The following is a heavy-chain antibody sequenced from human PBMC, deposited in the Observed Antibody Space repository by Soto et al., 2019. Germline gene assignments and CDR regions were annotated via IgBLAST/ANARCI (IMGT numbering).Heavy chain of an antibody. CDR3: STGGLPLKKPHFYCRKDV. Sequence: QVQLVESGGGVVQPGRSLRLSCAASGFTFINYTMHWVRQAPGKGLEWVAVISYDGSNKYYADSVKGRFTISRDNSKNTQYPPKNGRGAGGTAVYYRSTGGLPLKKPHFYCRKDVWGKGTTVTVSS. J-gene: IGHJ6*04. D-gene: IGHD4-17*01. CDR1: GFTFINYT. CDR2: ISYDGSNK. V-gene: IGHV3-30-3*01.